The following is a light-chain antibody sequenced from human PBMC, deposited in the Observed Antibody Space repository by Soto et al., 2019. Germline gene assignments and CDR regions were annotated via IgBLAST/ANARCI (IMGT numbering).Light chain of an antibody. CDR1: SSNIGSNT. CDR2: SNN. V-gene: IGLV1-44*01. CDR3: AAWDDSLNGWV. Sequence: QSVPTQPPSASGTPGQRVTISCSGSSSNIGSNTVNWYQQLPGTAPKLLIYSNNQRPSGVPDRFSGSKSGTSASLAISGLQYEDEADYYCAAWDDSLNGWVFGGGTKLTVL. J-gene: IGLJ3*02.